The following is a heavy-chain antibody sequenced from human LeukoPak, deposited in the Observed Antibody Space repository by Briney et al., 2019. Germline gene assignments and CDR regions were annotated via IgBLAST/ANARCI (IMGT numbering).Heavy chain of an antibody. J-gene: IGHJ4*02. CDR3: ARGRRGEVDY. CDR2: MNPNSGNT. CDR1: GYTFTGYY. V-gene: IGHV1-8*02. D-gene: IGHD1-14*01. Sequence: ASVKVSCKASGYTFTGYYMHWVRQAPGQGLEWMGWMNPNSGNTGYAQKFQGRVTMTRNTSISTAYMELSSLRSEDTAVYYCARGRRGEVDYWGQGTLVTVSS.